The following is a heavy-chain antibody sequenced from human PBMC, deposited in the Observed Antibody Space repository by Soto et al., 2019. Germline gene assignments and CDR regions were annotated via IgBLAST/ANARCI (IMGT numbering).Heavy chain of an antibody. J-gene: IGHJ4*02. CDR1: GFTFSSYF. CDR2: IDNDGGTT. V-gene: IGHV3-74*01. Sequence: EVQLVESGGGSVQPGGSLRLSCAASGFTFSSYFMYWVRQAPGKGLVWVPRIDNDGGTTNYADSVKGRFTISRDNAKNTLYLQMNSLRAEDTAVYYCTRGYYGPDYWGQGTLVTVSS. CDR3: TRGYYGPDY. D-gene: IGHD3-10*01.